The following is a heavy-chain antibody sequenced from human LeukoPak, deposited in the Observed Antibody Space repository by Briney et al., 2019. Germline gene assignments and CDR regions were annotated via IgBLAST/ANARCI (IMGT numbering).Heavy chain of an antibody. J-gene: IGHJ5*02. CDR3: ARGRSWSHSNWFDP. V-gene: IGHV1-8*03. Sequence: GASVTVSCKASGYTFTSYDINWVRQATGQGLEWMGWMNPNSGNTGYAQKFQGRVTITRNTSISTAYMELSSLRSEDTAVYYCARGRSWSHSNWFDPWGQGTLVTVSS. CDR2: MNPNSGNT. D-gene: IGHD6-13*01. CDR1: GYTFTSYD.